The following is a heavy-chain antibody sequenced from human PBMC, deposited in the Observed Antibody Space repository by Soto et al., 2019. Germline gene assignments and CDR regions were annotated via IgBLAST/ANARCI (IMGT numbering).Heavy chain of an antibody. CDR3: ASRARAAAQGDYYYGMDV. Sequence: QVQLVQSGAEVKKPGSSVKVSCKASGGTFSSYAISWVRQAPGQVLEWMGGIIPIFGTANYAQKFQGRVTITADKSTSTAYMELSSLRSEDTAVYYCASRARAAAQGDYYYGMDVWGQGTTVTVSS. D-gene: IGHD6-13*01. CDR1: GGTFSSYA. J-gene: IGHJ6*02. V-gene: IGHV1-69*06. CDR2: IIPIFGTA.